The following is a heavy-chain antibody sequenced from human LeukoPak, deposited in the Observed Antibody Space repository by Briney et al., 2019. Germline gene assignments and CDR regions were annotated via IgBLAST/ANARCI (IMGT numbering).Heavy chain of an antibody. Sequence: VASVKVSCKASGYTFTGYYMHWVRQAPGQGLEWMGWINPNSGVTNYAQKFQGRVTMTRDTSISTAYMELSRLRSDDTAVYYCASGYYDFWSGYSYDYWGQGTLVTVSS. V-gene: IGHV1-2*02. D-gene: IGHD3-3*01. J-gene: IGHJ4*02. CDR3: ASGYYDFWSGYSYDY. CDR1: GYTFTGYY. CDR2: INPNSGVT.